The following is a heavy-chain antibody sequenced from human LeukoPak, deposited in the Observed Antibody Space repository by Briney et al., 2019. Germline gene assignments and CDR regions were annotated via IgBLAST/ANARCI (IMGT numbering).Heavy chain of an antibody. CDR2: IIPIFGTA. CDR3: ARMLGSIAARPLDRPTDAFDI. Sequence: SVTVSFMASGGTFISYAISWVRQAPGQGLEWMGGIIPIFGTANYAQKFQGRVTIAADESTSTAYMELSSLRSEDTAVYYCARMLGSIAARPLDRPTDAFDIWGQGTMVTVSS. D-gene: IGHD6-6*01. V-gene: IGHV1-69*13. CDR1: GGTFISYA. J-gene: IGHJ3*02.